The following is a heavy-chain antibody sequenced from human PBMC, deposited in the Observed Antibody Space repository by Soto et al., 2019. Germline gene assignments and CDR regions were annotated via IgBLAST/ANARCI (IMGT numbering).Heavy chain of an antibody. CDR2: MNPNSGNT. V-gene: IGHV1-8*01. Sequence: QVQLVQSGAEVKKPGASVKVSCKASGYTFTSYDINWVRQATGQVREWMGWMNPNSGNTGYAQKFQCRVTMTRNTSISTAYMDLSSLRSEDADVYYCAREFSCSGGSCNDRWFDPWGQGTLVTVSS. CDR1: GYTFTSYD. D-gene: IGHD2-15*01. CDR3: AREFSCSGGSCNDRWFDP. J-gene: IGHJ5*02.